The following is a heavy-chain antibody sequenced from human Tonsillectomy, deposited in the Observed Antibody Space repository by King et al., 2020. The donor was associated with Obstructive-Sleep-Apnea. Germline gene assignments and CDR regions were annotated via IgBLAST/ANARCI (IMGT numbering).Heavy chain of an antibody. J-gene: IGHJ4*02. CDR2: INPSGGST. D-gene: IGHD3-22*01. CDR3: ASRVSADYYDSSGYPLDFDY. CDR1: GYTFTSYY. V-gene: IGHV1-46*01. Sequence: QLVQSGAEVKKPGASVKVSCKASGYTFTSYYMHWGRQAPGQGLEWMGIINPSGGSTSYAQKFQGRVTMTRDTSTSTVYMELSSLRSEDTAVYYCASRVSADYYDSSGYPLDFDYWGQGTLVTVSS.